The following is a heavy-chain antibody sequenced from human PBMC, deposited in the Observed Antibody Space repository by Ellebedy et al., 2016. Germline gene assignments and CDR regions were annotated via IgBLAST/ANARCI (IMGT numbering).Heavy chain of an antibody. CDR1: GFTFRNFA. J-gene: IGHJ4*02. V-gene: IGHV3-23*01. Sequence: GESLKISXVASGFTFRNFAMSWVRQTPGKGLEWVSGITASGGRTSYADSVKGRFTVSRDNAKKSLYLQMNNLRSEDTAVYRCASAIDYWGQGTLVTVSS. CDR2: ITASGGRT. CDR3: ASAIDY.